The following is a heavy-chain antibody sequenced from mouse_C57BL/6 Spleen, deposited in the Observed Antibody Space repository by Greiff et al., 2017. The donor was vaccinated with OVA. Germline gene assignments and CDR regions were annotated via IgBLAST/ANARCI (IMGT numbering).Heavy chain of an antibody. CDR2: ISYDGSN. CDR1: GYSITSGYY. CDR3: ARRYGSSSTMDY. Sequence: EVQLQESGPGLVKPSQSLSLTCSVTGYSITSGYYWNWIRQFPGNKLEWMGYISYDGSNNYNPSLKNRISITRDTSKNQFFLKLNSVTTEDTATYDCARRYGSSSTMDYWGQGTSVTVSS. J-gene: IGHJ4*01. D-gene: IGHD1-1*01. V-gene: IGHV3-6*01.